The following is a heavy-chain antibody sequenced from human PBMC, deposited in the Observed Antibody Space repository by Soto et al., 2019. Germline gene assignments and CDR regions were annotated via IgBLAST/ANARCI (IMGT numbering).Heavy chain of an antibody. CDR3: ARYIISPTYFDY. V-gene: IGHV3-7*01. CDR1: GFTLSNYW. Sequence: GGSLRLSCAASGFTLSNYWMSWVRQGPGKGLEWVANIKLDASEKYYVDSVKGRFTISRDNVKNSLYLQMNNLRAEDTAVYYCARYIISPTYFDYWGQGTLVTVSS. D-gene: IGHD1-20*01. J-gene: IGHJ4*02. CDR2: IKLDASEK.